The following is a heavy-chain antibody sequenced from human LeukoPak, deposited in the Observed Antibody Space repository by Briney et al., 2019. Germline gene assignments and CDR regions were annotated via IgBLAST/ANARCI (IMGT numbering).Heavy chain of an antibody. V-gene: IGHV1-69*05. CDR1: GGTFSSYA. J-gene: IGHJ4*02. D-gene: IGHD5-18*01. CDR3: AREPEDTANFDY. CDR2: IIPIFGTA. Sequence: SVKVSCKASGGTFSSYAISWVRQAPGQGLEWMGRIIPIFGTANYAQKFQGRVTITTDESTSTAYMELSSLRSEDTAVYYCAREPEDTANFDYWGQGTLVTVSS.